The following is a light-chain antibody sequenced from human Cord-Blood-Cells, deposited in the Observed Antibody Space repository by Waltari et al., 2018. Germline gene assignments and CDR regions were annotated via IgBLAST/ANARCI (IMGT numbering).Light chain of an antibody. Sequence: QSALPQPASVSGSPGQSITISCTGTSSDVGSYNLVSWYQQHQGKAPKLMIYEGSKRPSGVSNRFSGSKSGNTASLTISGLQAEDEADYYCCSYAGSSTFHVVFGGGTKLTVL. V-gene: IGLV2-23*03. J-gene: IGLJ2*01. CDR2: EGS. CDR1: SSDVGSYNL. CDR3: CSYAGSSTFHVV.